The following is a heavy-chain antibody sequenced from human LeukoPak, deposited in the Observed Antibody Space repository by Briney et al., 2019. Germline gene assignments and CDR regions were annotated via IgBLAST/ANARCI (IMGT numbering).Heavy chain of an antibody. CDR2: MKEDGSEI. CDR1: GFTFQAYG. D-gene: IGHD3-9*01. Sequence: GGSLRLSYAASGFTFQAYGMHWVRQAPGKGLEWVAKMKEDGSEIYYVDSVKGRFTISRDNAKNSLCLQMSSLTVEDTAVYYCARGGARYLDSWGQGTLVTVSS. V-gene: IGHV3-7*01. J-gene: IGHJ5*02. CDR3: ARGGARYLDS.